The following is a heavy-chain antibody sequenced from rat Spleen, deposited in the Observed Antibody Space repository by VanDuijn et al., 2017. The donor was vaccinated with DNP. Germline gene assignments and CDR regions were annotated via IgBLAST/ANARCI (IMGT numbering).Heavy chain of an antibody. J-gene: IGHJ2*01. CDR2: ISYDGGST. V-gene: IGHV5-22*01. Sequence: EVQLVESGGGVVQPGRSLKLSCAASGFTFSDYYMAWVRQAPTKGLEWVAYISYDGGSTYRGDSLKGRFTISRDNAKSTLYLQMNSLRSEDMATYYCARHVLPLRVWDYWGQGVMVTVSS. CDR3: ARHVLPLRVWDY. CDR1: GFTFSDYY. D-gene: IGHD1-4*01.